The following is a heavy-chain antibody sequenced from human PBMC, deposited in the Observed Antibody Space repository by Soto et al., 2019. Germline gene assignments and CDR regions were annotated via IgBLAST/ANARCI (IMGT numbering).Heavy chain of an antibody. J-gene: IGHJ3*02. Sequence: QVQLVQSGAEVKKPGASVKVSCKASGYTFTSYGIRWVRQAPGQGLEWMGWISAYNGNTNYAQKLQGRVTMTSDTSSHTSHRQLRELRSDDAAEYYCARDLRVRQRQGEAFDNWGQGTMVTVSS. D-gene: IGHD6-25*01. CDR3: ARDLRVRQRQGEAFDN. CDR2: ISAYNGNT. CDR1: GYTFTSYG. V-gene: IGHV1-18*01.